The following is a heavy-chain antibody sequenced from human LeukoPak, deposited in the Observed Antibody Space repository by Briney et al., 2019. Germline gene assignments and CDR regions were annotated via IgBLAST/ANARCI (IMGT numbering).Heavy chain of an antibody. V-gene: IGHV3-48*03. Sequence: GGSLRLSCAASGFTFSSYEMNWVRQAPGKGLEWVSYISSGGSTVYYADSVKDRFTISRDNAKNSLYLQMNSLRAEDTAVYYCARVIIVGATGIWGQGTMVTVSS. J-gene: IGHJ3*02. CDR2: ISSGGSTV. CDR1: GFTFSSYE. D-gene: IGHD1-26*01. CDR3: ARVIIVGATGI.